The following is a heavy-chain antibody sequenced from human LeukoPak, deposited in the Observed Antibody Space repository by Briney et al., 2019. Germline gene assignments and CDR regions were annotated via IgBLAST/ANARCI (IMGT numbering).Heavy chain of an antibody. CDR2: INPSGGST. D-gene: IGHD2-2*01. CDR3: ARDIVVVPAAPDAFDI. CDR1: GYTFTSYY. J-gene: IGHJ3*02. V-gene: IGHV1-46*01. Sequence: GASVKVSCKASGYTFTSYYMHWVRQAPGQGLEWMGIINPSGGSTSYAQKFQGRVTMTRDTSTSTVYMELSSLRSEDTAVYYCARDIVVVPAAPDAFDIWGQGTMVTVSS.